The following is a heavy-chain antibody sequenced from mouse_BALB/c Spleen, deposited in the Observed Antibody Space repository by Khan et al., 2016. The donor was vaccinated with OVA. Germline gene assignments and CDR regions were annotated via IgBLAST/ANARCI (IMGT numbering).Heavy chain of an antibody. J-gene: IGHJ4*01. D-gene: IGHD2-10*01. Sequence: QVQLKQSGPGLVAPSQSLSITCTISGFSLTNYGVHWVRQPPGKGLEWLVVIWSDGSTTYNSALKSRLTISKDNSKRQVFLKKNSIPADDTGMYFCARQPYYHYNIMDYWGQGTSVTVSS. V-gene: IGHV2-6-1*01. CDR3: ARQPYYHYNIMDY. CDR1: GFSLTNYG. CDR2: IWSDGST.